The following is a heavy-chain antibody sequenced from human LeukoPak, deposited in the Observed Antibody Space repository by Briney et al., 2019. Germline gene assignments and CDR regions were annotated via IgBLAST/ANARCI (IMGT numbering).Heavy chain of an antibody. V-gene: IGHV4-34*01. CDR1: GGSFSGYY. J-gene: IGHJ4*02. CDR3: ARVQSGYYDSSGYFRDYFDY. D-gene: IGHD3-22*01. Sequence: SETLSLTCAVYGGSFSGYYWSWIRQPPGKGLEWIGEINHSGSTNYNPSLKSRVTISVDTSKNQFSLKLSSVTAAAPAVYYCARVQSGYYDSSGYFRDYFDYWGQGTLVTVSS. CDR2: INHSGST.